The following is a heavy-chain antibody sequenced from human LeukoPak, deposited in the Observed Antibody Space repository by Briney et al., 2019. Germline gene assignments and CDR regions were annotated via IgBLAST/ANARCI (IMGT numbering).Heavy chain of an antibody. V-gene: IGHV3-9*01. CDR3: AKDSSGYEVDY. CDR2: ISWNSGSI. CDR1: GFTFDDYA. D-gene: IGHD3-22*01. J-gene: IGHJ4*02. Sequence: GGSLRLSCAASGFTFDDYAMHWVRQAPGQGLEWVSGISWNSGSIGYADSVKGRFTISRDNAKNSLYLQMNSLRAEDTALYYCAKDSSGYEVDYWGQGTLVTVSS.